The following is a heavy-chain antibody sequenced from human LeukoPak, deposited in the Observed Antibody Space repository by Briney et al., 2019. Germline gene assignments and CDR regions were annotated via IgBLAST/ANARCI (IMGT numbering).Heavy chain of an antibody. CDR3: ARDRGYCSSTSCANFDWFDP. CDR1: GYTLTELS. J-gene: IGHJ5*02. V-gene: IGHV1-24*01. CDR2: FDPEDGET. D-gene: IGHD2-2*01. Sequence: GASVKVSCKVSGYTLTELSMHWVRQAPGKGLEWMGGFDPEDGETIYAQKFQGRVTMTEDTSTDTAYMELSSLRSEDTAVYYCARDRGYCSSTSCANFDWFDPWGQGTLVTVSS.